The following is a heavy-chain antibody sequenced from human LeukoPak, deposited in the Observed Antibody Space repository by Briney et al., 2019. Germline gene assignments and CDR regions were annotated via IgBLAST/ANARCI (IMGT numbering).Heavy chain of an antibody. CDR1: GFTFSSYS. D-gene: IGHD6-19*01. V-gene: IGHV3-21*01. CDR2: ISSSSSYI. J-gene: IGHJ4*02. CDR3: ARDYKGSSGWYSGY. Sequence: PGGSLRLSCAASGFTFSSYSMNWVRQAPGKGLEWVSSISSSSSYIYYADSVKGRFTISRDNAKNSLYLRMNSLRAEDTAVYYCARDYKGSSGWYSGYWGQGTLVTVSS.